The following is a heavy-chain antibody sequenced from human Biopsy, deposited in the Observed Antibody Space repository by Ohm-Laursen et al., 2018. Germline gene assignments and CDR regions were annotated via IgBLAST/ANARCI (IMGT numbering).Heavy chain of an antibody. CDR1: GGAFTNYA. D-gene: IGHD2-21*01. CDR2: MIPSSGKT. Sequence: SVKVSCKASGGAFTNYAMNWVRQARGQGLEWMGWMIPSSGKTGYVQRFQGRVTLTMNTSISTAYMELSGLRSEDTAVYFCARGYSRRVSIFEASIYWFDTWGQGTLVTVSS. CDR3: ARGYSRRVSIFEASIYWFDT. J-gene: IGHJ5*02. V-gene: IGHV1-8*02.